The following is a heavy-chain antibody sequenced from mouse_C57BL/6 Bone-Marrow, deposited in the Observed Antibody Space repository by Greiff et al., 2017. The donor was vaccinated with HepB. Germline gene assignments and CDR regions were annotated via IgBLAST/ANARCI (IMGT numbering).Heavy chain of an antibody. CDR3: ARDSENYGSSYEGFAY. J-gene: IGHJ3*01. CDR2: ISDGGSYT. Sequence: EVQLVESGGGLVKPGGSLKLSCAASGFTFSSYAMSWVRQTPEKRLEWVATISDGGSYTYYPDNVKGRFTISRDNAKNNLYLQMSHLKSEDTAMYYCARDSENYGSSYEGFAYWGQGTLVTVSA. CDR1: GFTFSSYA. D-gene: IGHD1-1*01. V-gene: IGHV5-4*01.